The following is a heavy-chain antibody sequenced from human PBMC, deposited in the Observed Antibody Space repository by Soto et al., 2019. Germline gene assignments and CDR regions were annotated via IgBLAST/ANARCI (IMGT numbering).Heavy chain of an antibody. CDR2: ISYDGSNK. V-gene: IGHV3-30-3*01. D-gene: IGHD2-2*01. CDR1: GFTFRSYA. CDR3: ARDIVLVPAPEDRYYYGMDV. J-gene: IGHJ6*02. Sequence: GGSLRRSCAASGFTFRSYAMHWVRQAPGKGLEWVAVISYDGSNKYYADSVKGRFTISRDNSKNTLYLQMNSLRAEDTAVYYCARDIVLVPAPEDRYYYGMDVWGQGTTVTVSS.